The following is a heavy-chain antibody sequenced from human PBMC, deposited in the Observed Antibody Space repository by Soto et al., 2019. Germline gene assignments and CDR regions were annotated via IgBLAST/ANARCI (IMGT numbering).Heavy chain of an antibody. CDR2: IDWDDDK. V-gene: IGHV2-70*11. CDR3: ARIQPGYSSSWYDY. CDR1: GFSLSTSGMC. D-gene: IGHD6-13*01. Sequence: SGPTLVNPTQTLTLTCTFSGFSLSTSGMCGSWSRQPPGKALEWLARIDWDDDKYYSTSLKTRLTISKDTSKNQGVRTMTNMDPVDTATYYCARIQPGYSSSWYDYWGQGTLGTVSS. J-gene: IGHJ4*02.